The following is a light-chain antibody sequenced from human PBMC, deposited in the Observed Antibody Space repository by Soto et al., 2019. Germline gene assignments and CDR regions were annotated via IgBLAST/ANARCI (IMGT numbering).Light chain of an antibody. J-gene: IGLJ1*01. CDR3: SSFTSTSTNYV. Sequence: QSVLTQPASMSGSPGQSITISCTGTSSDIGVYNHVSWYQQHPGKAPKLMIYDVSNRPSGVSNRFSGSKSGNTASLTISGLQPEDEADYYCSSFTSTSTNYVFGTGTKVTVL. CDR2: DVS. V-gene: IGLV2-14*01. CDR1: SSDIGVYNH.